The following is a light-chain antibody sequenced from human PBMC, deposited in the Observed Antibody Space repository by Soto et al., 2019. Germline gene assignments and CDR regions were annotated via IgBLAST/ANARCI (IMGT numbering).Light chain of an antibody. CDR3: QQYDRSPLT. Sequence: EIVLTQSPGTLSLSPGERATLSCRASQSVSSSFLAWYQQKPGQAPRLLIYGASSRATGIPDRFSGSGSGTDFTLNISRLEPEDFAVYYCQQYDRSPLTCGGGTKVEIQ. CDR1: QSVSSSF. CDR2: GAS. J-gene: IGKJ4*01. V-gene: IGKV3-20*01.